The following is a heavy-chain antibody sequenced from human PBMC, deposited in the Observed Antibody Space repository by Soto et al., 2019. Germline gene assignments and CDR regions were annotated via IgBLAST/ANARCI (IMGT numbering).Heavy chain of an antibody. CDR3: ARDSCSGGSCYDPVFYYYGMDV. CDR1: GFTFSSYA. V-gene: IGHV3-30-3*01. CDR2: ISYDGSNK. J-gene: IGHJ6*02. Sequence: GGSLRLSCAASGFTFSSYAMHWVRQAPGKGLEWVAVISYDGSNKYYADSVKGRFTISRDNSKNTLYLQMNSLRAEDTAVYYCARDSCSGGSCYDPVFYYYGMDVWGQGTTVTVSS. D-gene: IGHD2-15*01.